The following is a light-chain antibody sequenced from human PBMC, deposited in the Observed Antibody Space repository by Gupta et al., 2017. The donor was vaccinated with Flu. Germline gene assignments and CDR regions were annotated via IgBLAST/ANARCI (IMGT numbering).Light chain of an antibody. Sequence: HSGLTQPASVSGSPAQSIPISCTETSSDIGGYNYVSWYQQHPGKAPKLMIYEVSNRPSGVSNRFSGSKSDNTASLTISGLQTEDEADYYCSSYTTSSTVVFGGGTKLTVL. CDR2: EVS. CDR1: SSDIGGYNY. J-gene: IGLJ2*01. CDR3: SSYTTSSTVV. V-gene: IGLV2-14*01.